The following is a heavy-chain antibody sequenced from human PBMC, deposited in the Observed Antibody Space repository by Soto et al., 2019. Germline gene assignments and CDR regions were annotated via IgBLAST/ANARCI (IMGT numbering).Heavy chain of an antibody. V-gene: IGHV3-73*01. CDR2: IRSKANSYAT. Sequence: GGSLRLSCAASGFTFSGSAMHWVRQASGKGLEWVGRIRSKANSYATAYAASVKGRFTISRDDSKNTAYLQMYSLKTEDTAVYYCTRGSPYSTGYYYYYYMDVWGKGTTVTVSS. CDR1: GFTFSGSA. D-gene: IGHD2-21*01. J-gene: IGHJ6*03. CDR3: TRGSPYSTGYYYYYYMDV.